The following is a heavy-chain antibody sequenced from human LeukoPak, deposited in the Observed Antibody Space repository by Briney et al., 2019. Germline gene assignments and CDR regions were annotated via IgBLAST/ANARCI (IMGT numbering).Heavy chain of an antibody. Sequence: PGGSLRLSCAASGFNVNNAWMSWVRQAPGKGLEWVGRIRSKIDGGATDYAAPVKGRITISRDDSKNTLYLQINSLKIEDTAMYYCYTSITDYWGQGTLVTVSS. CDR2: IRSKIDGGAT. J-gene: IGHJ4*02. CDR1: GFNVNNAW. CDR3: YTSITDY. D-gene: IGHD2-21*01. V-gene: IGHV3-15*07.